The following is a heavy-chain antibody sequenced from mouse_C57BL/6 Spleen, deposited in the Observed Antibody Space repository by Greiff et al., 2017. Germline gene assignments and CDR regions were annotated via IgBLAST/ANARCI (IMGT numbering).Heavy chain of an antibody. J-gene: IGHJ3*01. V-gene: IGHV1-82*01. CDR3: ATDYGGSSWFAY. CDR2: IYPGDGDT. Sequence: VQLQQSGPELVKPGASVKISCKASGYAFSSSWMNWVKQRPGKGLEWIGRIYPGDGDTNYNGKFKGKATLTADKSSSPAYMQLSSLTAEDSAVYFCATDYGGSSWFAYWGQGALVTVSA. D-gene: IGHD1-1*01. CDR1: GYAFSSSW.